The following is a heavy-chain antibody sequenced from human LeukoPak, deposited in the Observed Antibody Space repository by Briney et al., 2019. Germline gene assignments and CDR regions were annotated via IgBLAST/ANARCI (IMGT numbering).Heavy chain of an antibody. CDR3: AGSLLEWLPYFDY. Sequence: PGGSLRLSCAASGFTFDDYGMSWVRQAPGKGLEWVSGINWNGGSTGYADSVKGRFTISRDNAKNSLYLQMNSLRAEDTAVYYCAGSLLEWLPYFDYWGQGTLVTVSS. CDR1: GFTFDDYG. D-gene: IGHD3-3*01. J-gene: IGHJ4*02. CDR2: INWNGGST. V-gene: IGHV3-20*04.